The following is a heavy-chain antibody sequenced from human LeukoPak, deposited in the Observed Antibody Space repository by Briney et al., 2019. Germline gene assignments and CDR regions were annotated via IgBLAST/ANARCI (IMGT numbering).Heavy chain of an antibody. Sequence: SVKVSCKASGGTFSSYAIGWVRQAPGQGLEWMGGIIPIFGTANYAQKFQGRVTITADESTSTAYMELSSLRSEDTAVYYCAVAPGRGGGSYSGAFDIWGQGTMVTVPS. CDR3: AVAPGRGGGSYSGAFDI. CDR2: IIPIFGTA. CDR1: GGTFSSYA. V-gene: IGHV1-69*13. D-gene: IGHD1-26*01. J-gene: IGHJ3*02.